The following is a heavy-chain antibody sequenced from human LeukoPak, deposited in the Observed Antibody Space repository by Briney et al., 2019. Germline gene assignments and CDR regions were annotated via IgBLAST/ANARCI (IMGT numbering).Heavy chain of an antibody. CDR1: GGSISSNKYY. CDR2: IDYGGTT. D-gene: IGHD1-1*01. V-gene: IGHV4-31*01. Sequence: SETLSLTCTVSGGSISSNKYYWSWIRQHPGKGLEWIGYIDYGGTTYYNPSLNRPVTISVDTSENQFSLTLDSVTAADTAVFYCATVMTGSRYFDLWGRGTLVTVSS. J-gene: IGHJ2*01. CDR3: ATVMTGSRYFDL.